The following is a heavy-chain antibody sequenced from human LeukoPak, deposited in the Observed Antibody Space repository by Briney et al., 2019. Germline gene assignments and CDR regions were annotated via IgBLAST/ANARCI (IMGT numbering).Heavy chain of an antibody. CDR2: INPNSGGT. CDR1: GYTFTGYY. J-gene: IGHJ4*02. Sequence: GASVKVSCKASGYTFTGYYMHWVRQAPGQGLEWMGWINPNSGGTNYAQKFQGRVTMTRDTSISTAYMELSRLRSDDTAVYYCARGEIAAAGTPYYWGQGTLVTVSS. V-gene: IGHV1-2*02. D-gene: IGHD6-13*01. CDR3: ARGEIAAAGTPYY.